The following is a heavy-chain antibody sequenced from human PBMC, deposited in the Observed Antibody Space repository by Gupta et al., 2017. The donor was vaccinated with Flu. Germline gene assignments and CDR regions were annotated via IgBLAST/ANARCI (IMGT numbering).Heavy chain of an antibody. J-gene: IGHJ4*02. CDR3: ARGGVYNSCWYLYLSH. Sequence: QVQLQESGPRLVRPSETLSLTCSVSGGSVSTYYWTWVRQPPGKRLEWLGYIHSGGSAADYNPSLKSRLTISLDTSRNQLSLILRSVSAADTAVYYCARGGVYNSCWYLYLSHWGQGTRVTVS. CDR1: GGSVSTYY. CDR2: IHSGGSAA. D-gene: IGHD6-13*01. V-gene: IGHV4-59*02.